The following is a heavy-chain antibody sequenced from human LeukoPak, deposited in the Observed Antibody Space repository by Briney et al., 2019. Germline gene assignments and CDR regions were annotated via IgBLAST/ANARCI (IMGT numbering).Heavy chain of an antibody. CDR1: GFTFSSYW. CDR3: ARDRRYDFWSGYLRGFDY. J-gene: IGHJ4*02. D-gene: IGHD3-3*01. CDR2: IKQDGSEK. V-gene: IGHV3-7*01. Sequence: GRSLRLSCAASGFTFSSYWMSWVRQAPGKRLDKVANIKQDGSEKYYVDSVKGRFTISRDNAKNSLYLQMNSLRAEDTAVYYCARDRRYDFWSGYLRGFDYWGQGTLVTVSS.